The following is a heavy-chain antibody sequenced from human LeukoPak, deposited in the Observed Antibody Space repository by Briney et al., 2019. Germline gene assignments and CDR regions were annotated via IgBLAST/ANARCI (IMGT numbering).Heavy chain of an antibody. V-gene: IGHV4-39*07. D-gene: IGHD2-2*01. Sequence: SETLSLTCTVSGGSISSSSYYWGWIRQPPGKGLEWIGSIYYSGSTSYNPSLKSRVTISVDTSKNQISLKVRSVTAADTAVYYCAGTTEDCSSTSCYQYWFDPWGQGTLVTVSS. J-gene: IGHJ5*02. CDR1: GGSISSSSYY. CDR2: IYYSGST. CDR3: AGTTEDCSSTSCYQYWFDP.